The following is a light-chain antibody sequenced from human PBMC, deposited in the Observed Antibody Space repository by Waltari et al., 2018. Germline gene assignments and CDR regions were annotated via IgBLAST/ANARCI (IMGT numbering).Light chain of an antibody. V-gene: IGLV2-8*01. Sequence: QSALTQPPSASGSLGQSVTISCTGISSDVGGYVYVSWYQQHPGKAPKVIIYEVKKRPPGVPGGFCGSRSGNSDCLTVSGVSAEDEADDFGSAYADSNRVFGGGTRLTVL. CDR1: SSDVGGYVY. J-gene: IGLJ3*02. CDR2: EVK. CDR3: SAYADSNRV.